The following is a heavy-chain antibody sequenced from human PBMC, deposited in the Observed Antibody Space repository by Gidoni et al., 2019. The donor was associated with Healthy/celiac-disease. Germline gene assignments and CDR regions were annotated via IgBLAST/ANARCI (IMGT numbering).Heavy chain of an antibody. CDR1: GFTFGDYA. CDR3: TRDGREYYYGMDV. CDR2: IRSKAYGGTT. Sequence: EVQLVEAGGGWVQPGRSLRLSCTASGFTFGDYAMSWFRQAPGKGLEWVVFIRSKAYGGTTEYAASVKGRFTISRDDSKSIAYLQMNSLKTEDTAVYYCTRDGREYYYGMDVWGQGTTVTVSS. V-gene: IGHV3-49*03. J-gene: IGHJ6*02. D-gene: IGHD1-26*01.